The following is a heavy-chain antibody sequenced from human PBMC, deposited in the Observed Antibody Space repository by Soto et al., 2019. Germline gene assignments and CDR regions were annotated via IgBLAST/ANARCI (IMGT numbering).Heavy chain of an antibody. V-gene: IGHV4-39*01. CDR1: GGSISSSSYY. Sequence: PSETLSLTCTVSGGSISSSSYYWGWIRQPPGKGLEWIGSIYYSGSTYYNPSLKSRVTISVDTSKNQFSLKLSSVTAADTAVYYCARRGDCSGGSCVNWFDPWGQGTLVTVSS. J-gene: IGHJ5*02. D-gene: IGHD2-15*01. CDR2: IYYSGST. CDR3: ARRGDCSGGSCVNWFDP.